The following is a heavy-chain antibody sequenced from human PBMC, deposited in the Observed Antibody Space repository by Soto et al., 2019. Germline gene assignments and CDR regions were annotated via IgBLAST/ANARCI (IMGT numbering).Heavy chain of an antibody. D-gene: IGHD2-15*01. CDR2: IYYSGST. J-gene: IGHJ6*02. CDR3: ARFATSHPYYYYGMDV. V-gene: IGHV4-39*01. CDR1: GGSISSSSYY. Sequence: QLQLQESGPGLVKPSETLSLTCTVSGGSISSSSYYWGWIRQPPGKGLEWIGSIYYSGSTYYNPSLKSRVTISVDTSKNQFSLKLSSVTAADTAVYYCARFATSHPYYYYGMDVWGQGTTVTVSS.